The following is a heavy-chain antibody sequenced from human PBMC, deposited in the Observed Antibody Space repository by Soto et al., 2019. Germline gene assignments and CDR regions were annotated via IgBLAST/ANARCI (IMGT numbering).Heavy chain of an antibody. V-gene: IGHV4-34*01. J-gene: IGHJ4*02. CDR2: INHSGST. Sequence: SETLSLTCAVYGGSFSGYYWSWIRQPPGKGLEWIGEINHSGSTNYNPSLKSRVTISVDTSKNQFSLKLSSVTAADTAVYYCARGRGYYGDYYYWGQGTLVTVSS. CDR3: ARGRGYYGDYYY. D-gene: IGHD4-17*01. CDR1: GGSFSGYY.